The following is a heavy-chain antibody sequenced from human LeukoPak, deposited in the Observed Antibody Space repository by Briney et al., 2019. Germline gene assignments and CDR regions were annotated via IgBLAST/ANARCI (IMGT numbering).Heavy chain of an antibody. J-gene: IGHJ4*02. V-gene: IGHV4-59*08. Sequence: SETLSLTCTVSGGSISHYYWSWIRQPPGKGLEWIGYIYYSGSTNYNSSLKSRVTISVDTSKSQFSLKLSSVTAADTAVYYCARHGYSSGWFDYWGQGTLVTVSS. CDR3: ARHGYSSGWFDY. CDR1: GGSISHYY. CDR2: IYYSGST. D-gene: IGHD6-19*01.